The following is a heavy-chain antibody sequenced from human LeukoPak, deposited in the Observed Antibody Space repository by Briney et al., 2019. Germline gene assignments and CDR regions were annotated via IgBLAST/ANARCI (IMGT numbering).Heavy chain of an antibody. CDR1: GGSISSYY. CDR3: ASTMITFGGVMAFYFDF. CDR2: VYYSGST. V-gene: IGHV4-59*08. J-gene: IGHJ4*02. Sequence: SEPLSLTCTVSGGSISSYYWSWIRQPPGKGLEWIGYVYYSGSTNYNPSLMSRVTISVDTSKNQFSLELSSVTAADTAVYYCASTMITFGGVMAFYFDFWGQGTLVTVSS. D-gene: IGHD3-16*01.